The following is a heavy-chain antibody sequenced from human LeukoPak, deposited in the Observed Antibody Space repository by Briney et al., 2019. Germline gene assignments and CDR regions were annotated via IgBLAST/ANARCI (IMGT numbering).Heavy chain of an antibody. Sequence: PSETLSLTCTVSGGSISSHYWSWIRQPPGKGLEWIGYIYYSGSTNYNPSLKSRVTISVDTSKNQFSLKLSSVTAADTAVYYCASAVYSSSWYKTFDYWGQGTLVTVSS. CDR2: IYYSGST. CDR1: GGSISSHY. V-gene: IGHV4-59*11. J-gene: IGHJ4*02. D-gene: IGHD6-13*01. CDR3: ASAVYSSSWYKTFDY.